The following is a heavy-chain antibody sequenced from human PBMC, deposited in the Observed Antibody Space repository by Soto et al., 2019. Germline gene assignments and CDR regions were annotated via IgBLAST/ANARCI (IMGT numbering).Heavy chain of an antibody. D-gene: IGHD4-4*01. CDR3: ARVSTVTIYFDY. CDR2: IYYSGST. Sequence: SETLSLTFPVSGGSISSGGYYWSWIRQHPGKGLEWIGYIYYSGSTYYNPSLKSRVTISVDTSKNQFSLKLSSVTAADTAVYYCARVSTVTIYFDYWGQGTLVTVSS. J-gene: IGHJ4*02. V-gene: IGHV4-31*03. CDR1: GGSISSGGYY.